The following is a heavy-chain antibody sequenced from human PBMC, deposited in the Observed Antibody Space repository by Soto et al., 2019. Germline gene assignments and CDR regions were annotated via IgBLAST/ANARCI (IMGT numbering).Heavy chain of an antibody. V-gene: IGHV1-3*01. J-gene: IGHJ1*01. CDR2: INAGNGNT. CDR1: GYTFSIYT. Sequence: QVQLVQSGAEVKKPGASVEVSCKASGYTFSIYTIHWVRQAAGHGLEWMGWINAGNGNTKISPNFQGRVTIRRDTSATTAYMDLTSLRSEDTAVYYCAREVGYCSVGSGYTDFHYWGQGTLITVSS. D-gene: IGHD2-15*01. CDR3: AREVGYCSVGSGYTDFHY.